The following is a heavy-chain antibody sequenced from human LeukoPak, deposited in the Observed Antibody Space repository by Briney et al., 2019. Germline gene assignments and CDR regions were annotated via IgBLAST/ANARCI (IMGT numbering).Heavy chain of an antibody. CDR1: GFTVRNKY. J-gene: IGHJ4*02. CDR3: ATDTAPDY. Sequence: GESLRLSCAASGFTVRNKYMTWVRQAPGKGLEWVAFIYSGGATYYADSVKGRFIISRDNSKNTLYLQMNSLRTEDTAVYYCATDTAPDYWGQGTLVTVSS. D-gene: IGHD5-18*01. CDR2: IYSGGAT. V-gene: IGHV3-66*02.